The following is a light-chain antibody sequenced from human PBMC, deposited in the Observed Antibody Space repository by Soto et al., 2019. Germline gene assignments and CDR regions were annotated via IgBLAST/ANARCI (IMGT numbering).Light chain of an antibody. Sequence: QSALAQPRSVSASPGQSVTISCTGTSSDVGYVSWYQHHPDKAPKLLIYDITKRPPGVPHRFSGSKSGNTASLTISGLQTEDEADYYCCSSGGSHTFEVFGGGTKVTVL. CDR2: DIT. CDR1: SSDVGY. V-gene: IGLV2-11*01. J-gene: IGLJ3*02. CDR3: CSSGGSHTFEV.